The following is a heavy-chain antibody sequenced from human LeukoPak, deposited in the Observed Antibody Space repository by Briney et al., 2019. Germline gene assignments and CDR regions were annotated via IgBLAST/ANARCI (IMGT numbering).Heavy chain of an antibody. V-gene: IGHV3-30*04. CDR1: GFTFSSYA. J-gene: IGHJ4*02. CDR3: ARDPTPPPKYYFDY. Sequence: PGRSLGLSCAASGFTFSSYAMHWVRQAPGKGLEWEAVISYDGSNKYYADSVKGRFTISRDNSKNTLYLQMNSLRAEDTAVYYCARDPTPPPKYYFDYWGQGTLVTVSS. CDR2: ISYDGSNK.